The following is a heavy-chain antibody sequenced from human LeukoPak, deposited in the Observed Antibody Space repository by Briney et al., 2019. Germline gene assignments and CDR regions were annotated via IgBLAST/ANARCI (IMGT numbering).Heavy chain of an antibody. J-gene: IGHJ4*02. Sequence: PSETLSLTCAVSGYSISSGYYWGWIRQPPGKGLEWIGSIYHSGSTYYNPSLKSRVTISVDTSKNQFSLKLSSVTAADTAVYYCARRPGPHPHNFDYWGQGTLVTVSS. CDR1: GYSISSGYY. CDR2: IYHSGST. V-gene: IGHV4-38-2*01. CDR3: ARRPGPHPHNFDY. D-gene: IGHD3-10*01.